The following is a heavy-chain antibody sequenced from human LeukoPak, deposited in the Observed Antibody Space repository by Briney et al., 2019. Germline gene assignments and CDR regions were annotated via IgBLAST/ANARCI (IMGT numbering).Heavy chain of an antibody. J-gene: IGHJ4*02. CDR3: ARVGSGCFDY. V-gene: IGHV4-59*01. Sequence: SETLSLTCTVSGGSISSYYWSWIRQPPGMGLEWIGYIYYSGNTNDNPSLKSRVTISIDTSKNQFSLKMSSVTAADTAVYYCARVGSGCFDYWGQGTLVTVSS. CDR1: GGSISSYY. D-gene: IGHD6-19*01. CDR2: IYYSGNT.